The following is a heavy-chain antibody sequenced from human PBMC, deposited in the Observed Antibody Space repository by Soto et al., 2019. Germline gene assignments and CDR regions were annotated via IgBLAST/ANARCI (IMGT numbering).Heavy chain of an antibody. V-gene: IGHV1-69*12. CDR1: GVTFSKSA. Sequence: QVQLVQSGAEVKKPGSSLNVSCKASGVTFSKSAIGWVRQAPGQGLEWMGGIIPMFATPNYAQRFRGRVTISADETTSTVYMEVSGLRSEDTALYYCARGGSAGDQRWLQRRDAFDVWGQGTVVTVSS. CDR3: ARGGSAGDQRWLQRRDAFDV. CDR2: IIPMFATP. J-gene: IGHJ3*01. D-gene: IGHD5-12*01.